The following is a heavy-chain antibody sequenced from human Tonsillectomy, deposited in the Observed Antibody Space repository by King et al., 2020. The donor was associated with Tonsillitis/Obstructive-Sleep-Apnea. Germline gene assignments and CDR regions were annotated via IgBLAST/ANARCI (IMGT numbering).Heavy chain of an antibody. J-gene: IGHJ6*03. Sequence: VQLVESGGGLVQPGGSLRLSCAASGFTFSSYWMHWVRQAPGKGLVWVSRINSDGSSTSYADSVKGRFTISRDNAKNTLYLKMNSLRAEDTAVYYCARALYSPNYYYMDVWGKGTTVTVSS. CDR1: GFTFSSYW. CDR2: INSDGSST. V-gene: IGHV3-74*01. D-gene: IGHD2-15*01. CDR3: ARALYSPNYYYMDV.